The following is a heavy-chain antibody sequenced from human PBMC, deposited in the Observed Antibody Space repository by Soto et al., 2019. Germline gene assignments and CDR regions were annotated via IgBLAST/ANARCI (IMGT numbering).Heavy chain of an antibody. CDR1: GGSISSYY. V-gene: IGHV4-59*01. CDR3: ARGVREIRLLGSFDY. Sequence: SETLSLTCTVSGGSISSYYWSWIRQSPGKGLEWIGYIYYSGSTNYNPSLKSRVTISVDTSKNQFSLKLSSVTAADTAVYYCARGVREIRLLGSFDYWGQGTLVTVS. CDR2: IYYSGST. D-gene: IGHD3-10*01. J-gene: IGHJ4*02.